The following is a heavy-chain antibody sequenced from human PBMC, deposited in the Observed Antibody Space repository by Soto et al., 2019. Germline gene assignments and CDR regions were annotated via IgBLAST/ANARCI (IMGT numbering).Heavy chain of an antibody. CDR2: IDPSDSYT. D-gene: IGHD2-15*01. Sequence: PGESLKISCKGSGYSFTSYWISWVRQMPGKGLEWMGRIDPSDSYTNYSPSFQGHVTISADKSISTAYLQWSSLKASDTAMYYCATAMTENTYSHSRQAVRGQRTTVTVSS. V-gene: IGHV5-10-1*01. J-gene: IGHJ6*02. CDR3: ATAMTENTYSHSRQAV. CDR1: GYSFTSYW.